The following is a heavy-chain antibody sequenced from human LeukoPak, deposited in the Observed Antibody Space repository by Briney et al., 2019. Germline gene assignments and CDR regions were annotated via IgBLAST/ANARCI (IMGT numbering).Heavy chain of an antibody. CDR1: GFTLSNYN. CDR2: ISGSTSST. V-gene: IGHV3-48*01. J-gene: IGHJ3*02. D-gene: IGHD3-16*01. Sequence: GGSLRLSCAASGFTLSNYNMNWVRQAPGKGLEWVSYISGSTSSTYYADSVKGRFTISRDNAKNSLHLQMNSLRVEDTAVYYCARPHTTGEAFDIWGQGTMVTVSS. CDR3: ARPHTTGEAFDI.